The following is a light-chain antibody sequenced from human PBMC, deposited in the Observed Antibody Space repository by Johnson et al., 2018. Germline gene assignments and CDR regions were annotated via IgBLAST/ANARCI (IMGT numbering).Light chain of an antibody. CDR3: GTWDSSLSAGNV. CDR2: ENN. V-gene: IGLV1-51*02. Sequence: QSVLTQPPSVSAAPGQKVTIYCSGGSSNIGNNYVSWYQQLPGTAPKLLIYENNKRPSGIPDRFSGSKSGTSATLGITGLQTGDEADYYCGTWDSSLSAGNVFGTGTKVTVL. CDR1: SSNIGNNY. J-gene: IGLJ1*01.